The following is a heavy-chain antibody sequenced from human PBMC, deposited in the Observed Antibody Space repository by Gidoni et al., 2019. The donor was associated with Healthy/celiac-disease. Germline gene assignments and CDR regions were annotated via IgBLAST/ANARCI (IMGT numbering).Heavy chain of an antibody. CDR2: INHSGST. CDR3: ARGVGGYDSDY. J-gene: IGHJ4*02. Sequence: QVQLQQCGAGLLKPSETLSLPCAAYGGSFSGYYWSWLRQPPGTGLEWIGEINHSGSTNYNPSLKSRVTISVDTSKNQFSMKLSSVTAADTAVYYCARGVGGYDSDYWGQGTLVTVSS. CDR1: GGSFSGYY. D-gene: IGHD5-12*01. V-gene: IGHV4-34*01.